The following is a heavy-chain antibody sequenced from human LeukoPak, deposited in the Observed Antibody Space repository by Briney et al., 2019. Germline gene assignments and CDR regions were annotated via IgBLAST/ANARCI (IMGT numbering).Heavy chain of an antibody. CDR3: ARASRRLLWFGELWVWFDP. CDR1: GDSISSGDYY. CDR2: ISSSGST. D-gene: IGHD3-10*01. J-gene: IGHJ5*02. V-gene: IGHV4-61*02. Sequence: SQTLSLTCTVSGDSISSGDYYWSWIRQPAGKGLEWIGRISSSGSTNYNPSLKSRVTISVDTSKNQFSLKLSSVTAADTAVYYCARASRRLLWFGELWVWFDPWGQGTLVTVSS.